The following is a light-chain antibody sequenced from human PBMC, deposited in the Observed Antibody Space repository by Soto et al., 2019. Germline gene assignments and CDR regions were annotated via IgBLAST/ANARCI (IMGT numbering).Light chain of an antibody. CDR1: QSVSSSY. CDR2: GAS. J-gene: IGKJ5*01. Sequence: EIVLTQSPGTLSLSPGERATLSCRASQSVSSSYLAWYQQNPGQAPRLLIYGASSRATGIPDRFSGSGSVTDFTLTIRRLEPEDFAVYYCQQYGSSPWATFGQGTRREIK. CDR3: QQYGSSPWAT. V-gene: IGKV3-20*01.